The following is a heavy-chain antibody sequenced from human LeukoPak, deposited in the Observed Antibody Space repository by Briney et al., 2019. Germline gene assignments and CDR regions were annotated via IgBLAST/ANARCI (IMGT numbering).Heavy chain of an antibody. CDR3: GLAVAGTRFDY. CDR1: GFTFSSYS. CDR2: ICSSSYI. D-gene: IGHD6-19*01. V-gene: IGHV3-21*01. Sequence: GGSLRLSCAASGFTFSSYSMNWVRQAPGKGLEWVSSICSSSYIYYADSVKGRFTISRDNAKNSLYLQMNSLRAEDTAVYYCGLAVAGTRFDYWGQGTLVTVSS. J-gene: IGHJ4*02.